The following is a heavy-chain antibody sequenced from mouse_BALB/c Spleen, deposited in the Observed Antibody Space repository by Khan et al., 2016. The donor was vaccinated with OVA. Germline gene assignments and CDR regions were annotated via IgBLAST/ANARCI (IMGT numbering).Heavy chain of an antibody. CDR1: GYSITSGY. D-gene: IGHD2-14*01. Sequence: EVQLQESGPSLVKPSQTLSLTCSVTGYSITSGYWSWIRQFPGNKLEYMGYMIYTGYTDYNPSLKSRIAITRHTSKNQYYLQLNSVTAEDTATYYCARSTYRYAFAYWGQGTLVTVSA. V-gene: IGHV3-8*02. CDR3: ARSTYRYAFAY. J-gene: IGHJ3*01. CDR2: MIYTGYT.